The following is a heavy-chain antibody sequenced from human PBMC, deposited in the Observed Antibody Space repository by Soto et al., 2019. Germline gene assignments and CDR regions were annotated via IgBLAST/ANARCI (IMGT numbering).Heavy chain of an antibody. CDR2: VYYSGSTKYSGST. CDR1: GGSISRYD. J-gene: IGHJ4*02. D-gene: IGHD3-16*02. Sequence: SETLSLTCTVSGGSISRYDWNWIRQPPGKGLEWIGYVYYSGSTKYSGSTNYDHSLKSRVTISVDTSKNKFSLRLSSVTTADTAVYYWARKKQGYPFDQWAQGTLVTVSS. CDR3: ARKKQGYPFDQ. V-gene: IGHV4-59*08.